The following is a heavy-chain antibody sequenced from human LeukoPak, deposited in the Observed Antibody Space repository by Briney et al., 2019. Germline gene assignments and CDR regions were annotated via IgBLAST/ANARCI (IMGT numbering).Heavy chain of an antibody. CDR3: ARALDTYYYDSAYYPRYFDS. V-gene: IGHV4-39*07. CDR2: IYYSGST. J-gene: IGHJ4*02. Sequence: PSETLSLTCTVSGGSISSSSYYWGWIRQPPGKGLEWIGTIYYSGSTYYNPSLKSRVTISVDTSKNQFSLELSSVTAADTAVYYCARALDTYYYDSAYYPRYFDSWGQGTLVTVSS. CDR1: GGSISSSSYY. D-gene: IGHD3-22*01.